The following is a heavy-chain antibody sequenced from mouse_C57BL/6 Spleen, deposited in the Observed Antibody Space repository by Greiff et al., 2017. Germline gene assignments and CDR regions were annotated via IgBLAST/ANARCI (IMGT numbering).Heavy chain of an antibody. CDR2: ISDGGSYT. Sequence: VQLQESGGGLVKPGGSLKLSCAASGFTFSSYAMSWVRQTPEKRLEWVATISDGGSYTYYPDNVKGRFTIARDNAKNNLYLQMSHLKSEDTAMYYCARCDGYYVNAGFAYWGQGTLVTVSA. D-gene: IGHD2-3*01. CDR1: GFTFSSYA. CDR3: ARCDGYYVNAGFAY. J-gene: IGHJ3*01. V-gene: IGHV5-4*01.